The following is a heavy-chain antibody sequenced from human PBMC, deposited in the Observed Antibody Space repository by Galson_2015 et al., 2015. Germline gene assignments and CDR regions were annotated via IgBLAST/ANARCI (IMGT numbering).Heavy chain of an antibody. J-gene: IGHJ4*02. V-gene: IGHV1-69*13. CDR1: GGTFSSYA. CDR2: IIPIFGTA. CDR3: ARGLRGLEQLVPSYDY. D-gene: IGHD6-13*01. Sequence: SVKVSCKASGGTFSSYAISWVRQAPGQGLEWMGGIIPIFGTANYAQKFQGRVTITADESTSTAYMELSSLRSEDTAVYYCARGLRGLEQLVPSYDYWGQGTLVTVSS.